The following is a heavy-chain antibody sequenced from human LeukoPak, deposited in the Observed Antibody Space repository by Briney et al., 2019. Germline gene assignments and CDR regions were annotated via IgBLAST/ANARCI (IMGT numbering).Heavy chain of an antibody. J-gene: IGHJ4*02. CDR1: GFTVSSNY. D-gene: IGHD3-3*01. CDR2: ISSSGNT. V-gene: IGHV3-53*01. Sequence: GGSLRLSCAASGFTVSSNYMSWVRQAPGKGLEWVSIISSSGNTYYTDSVKGRFTISRDNSKNALYLQMNSLRAEDTAVYYCARVDPYDFFFGYWGQGTLVTVSS. CDR3: ARVDPYDFFFGY.